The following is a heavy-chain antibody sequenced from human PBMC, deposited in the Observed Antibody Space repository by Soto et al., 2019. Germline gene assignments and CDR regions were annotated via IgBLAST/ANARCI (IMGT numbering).Heavy chain of an antibody. Sequence: QDQLVQCGTEVKKPGSSVKVSCNASGGTYRNYPINWVRHAPGQGLEWMGSIFPLTDIPDYAQNFQARLTISADKSTSTAYMELSSLTSVDTAMYFCARGPLVVLNYFESWGQGTLVTVSS. CDR1: GGTYRNYP. CDR2: IFPLTDIP. CDR3: ARGPLVVLNYFES. J-gene: IGHJ4*02. V-gene: IGHV1-69*02.